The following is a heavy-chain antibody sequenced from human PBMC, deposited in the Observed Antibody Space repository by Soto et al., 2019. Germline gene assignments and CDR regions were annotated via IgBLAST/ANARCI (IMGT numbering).Heavy chain of an antibody. CDR3: TRDTPGARWYFDY. Sequence: ASVKVSCKASGYTFTNYYIHWVRQASGQGLEWMGIIDPSGGSPTNAQKFQGRVSMTRDTSASTVYMQLSSLRSDDTAVYFCTRDTPGARWYFDYWGQGTLVTVSS. CDR1: GYTFTNYY. D-gene: IGHD6-13*01. CDR2: IDPSGGSP. J-gene: IGHJ4*02. V-gene: IGHV1-46*03.